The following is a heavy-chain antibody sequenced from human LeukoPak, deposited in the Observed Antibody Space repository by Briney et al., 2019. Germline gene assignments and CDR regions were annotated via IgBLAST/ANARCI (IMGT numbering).Heavy chain of an antibody. CDR2: ISSDGSIV. V-gene: IGHV3-11*01. Sequence: GGSLRLSCAASGFTFSHYYMSWIRRAPGKGLEWASYISSDGSIVHYADSVKGRFTISRDNAKKSLYLQMDSLRAEDTAVYYCARDGSGGNWFDPWGQGTLVTVSS. CDR1: GFTFSHYY. J-gene: IGHJ5*02. D-gene: IGHD3-10*01. CDR3: ARDGSGGNWFDP.